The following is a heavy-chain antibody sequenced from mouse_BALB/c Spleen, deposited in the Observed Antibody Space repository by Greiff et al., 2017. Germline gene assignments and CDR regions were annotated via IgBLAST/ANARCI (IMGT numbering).Heavy chain of an antibody. Sequence: EVQLVESGPGLVKPSQSLSLTCTVTGYSITSDYAWNWIRQFPGNKLEWMGDISYSGSTSYNPSLKSRISITRDTSKNQFFLQLNSVTTEDTATYYCAHYYGSSFYAMDYWGQGTSVTVSS. CDR3: AHYYGSSFYAMDY. D-gene: IGHD1-1*01. CDR1: GYSITSDYA. J-gene: IGHJ4*01. V-gene: IGHV3-2*02. CDR2: ISYSGST.